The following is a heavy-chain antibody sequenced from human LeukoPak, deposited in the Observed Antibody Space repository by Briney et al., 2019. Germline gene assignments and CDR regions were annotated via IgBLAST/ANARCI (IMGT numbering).Heavy chain of an antibody. CDR2: INHSGST. J-gene: IGHJ4*02. V-gene: IGHV4-34*01. D-gene: IGHD1-26*01. Sequence: SDTLSLTCAVYGGSFCGYYWSWIRQPPGKGLEWIGEINHSGSTNYNPSLKSRVTISGDTSKNQFSLNLSSVTAADTAVYYCASSNGGSYTFDYWSQGTLVTVSP. CDR1: GGSFCGYY. CDR3: ASSNGGSYTFDY.